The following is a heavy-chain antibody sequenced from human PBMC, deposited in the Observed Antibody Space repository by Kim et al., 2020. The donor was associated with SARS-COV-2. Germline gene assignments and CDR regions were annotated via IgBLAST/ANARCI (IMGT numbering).Heavy chain of an antibody. V-gene: IGHV4-39*01. J-gene: IGHJ4*02. CDR1: GGSISSSSYY. CDR3: ARLIPSGWYLDY. D-gene: IGHD6-19*01. CDR2: VYYNGNT. Sequence: SETLSLTCTVSGGSISSSSYYWGWIRQSPGKGLEWVGSVYYNGNTYYNPSLKSRLTMSVDTSKNQFSLRMSSVTAADTAVYYCARLIPSGWYLDYWGPGTLVTVSS.